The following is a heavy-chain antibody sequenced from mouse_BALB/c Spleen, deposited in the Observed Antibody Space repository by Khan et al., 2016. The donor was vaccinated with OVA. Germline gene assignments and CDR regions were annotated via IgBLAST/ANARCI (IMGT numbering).Heavy chain of an antibody. V-gene: IGHV1-20*02. CDR1: GYSFTGYF. CDR3: AKTYGSDFAY. D-gene: IGHD1-1*01. J-gene: IGHJ2*01. CDR2: INPHIGET. Sequence: EVQLVESGPELVKPGASVKISCKASGYSFTGYFMNWVMQSHGKSLEWIGRINPHIGETLYNQKFKGKATLTVDESSSTAYMELRRLASEDSAVYYCAKTYGSDFAYWGQGTTLTVSS.